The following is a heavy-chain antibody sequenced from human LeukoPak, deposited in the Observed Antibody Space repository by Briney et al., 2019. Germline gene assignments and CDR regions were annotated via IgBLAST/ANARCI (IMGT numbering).Heavy chain of an antibody. CDR3: AKDSCSGGSCYYLDY. CDR2: IRYDGSNK. CDR1: GFTFSSYG. D-gene: IGHD2-15*01. V-gene: IGHV3-30*02. J-gene: IGHJ4*02. Sequence: PGGSLRLSCAASGFTFSSYGMHWVRQAPGKGLEWVAFIRYDGSNKYYADSVKGRFTISRDNSKNTLYLQMNSLRAEDTAVYYCAKDSCSGGSCYYLDYWGQGTLVTVSS.